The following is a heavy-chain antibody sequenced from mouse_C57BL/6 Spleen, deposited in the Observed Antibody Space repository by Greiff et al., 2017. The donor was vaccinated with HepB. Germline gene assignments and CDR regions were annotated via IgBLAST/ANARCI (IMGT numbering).Heavy chain of an antibody. J-gene: IGHJ4*01. D-gene: IGHD2-3*01. CDR2: IYPGDGDT. V-gene: IGHV1-82*01. CDR1: GYAFSSSW. Sequence: QVQLKESGPELVKPGASVKISCKASGYAFSSSWMNWVKQRPGKGLEWIGRIYPGDGDTNYNGKFKGKATLTADKSSSTAYMQLSSLTSEDSAVYFCARCDGYSYAMDYWGQGTSVTVSS. CDR3: ARCDGYSYAMDY.